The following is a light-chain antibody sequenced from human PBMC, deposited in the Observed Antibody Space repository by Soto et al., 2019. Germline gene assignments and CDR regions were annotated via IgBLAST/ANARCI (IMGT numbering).Light chain of an antibody. CDR2: LSSDGSH. V-gene: IGLV4-69*01. Sequence: QPVLTQSPSASASLGASVKLTCTLSSGHSSYAIAWHQQQPEKGPRYLMKLSSDGSHSKGDGIPDRFSGSSSGAERYLTISSLQSEDEADYSCQTWDTGARVVCGGGTTLTVL. CDR3: QTWDTGARVV. CDR1: SGHSSYA. J-gene: IGLJ2*01.